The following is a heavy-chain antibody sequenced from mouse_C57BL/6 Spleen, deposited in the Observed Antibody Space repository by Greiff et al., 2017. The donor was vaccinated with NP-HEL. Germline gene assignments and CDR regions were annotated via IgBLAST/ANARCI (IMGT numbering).Heavy chain of an antibody. CDR3: ARGNYYGSSYFDY. Sequence: EVKLEESGPGLVKPSQSLSLTCSVTGYSITSGYYWNWIRQFPGNKLEWMGYISYDGSNNYNPSLKNRISITRDTSKKQFFLTLNSVTTEDTATYYCARGNYYGSSYFDYWGQGTTLTVSS. CDR1: GYSITSGYY. D-gene: IGHD1-1*01. CDR2: ISYDGSN. J-gene: IGHJ2*01. V-gene: IGHV3-6*01.